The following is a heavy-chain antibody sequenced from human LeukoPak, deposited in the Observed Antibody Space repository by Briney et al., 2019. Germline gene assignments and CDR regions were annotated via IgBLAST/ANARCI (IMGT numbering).Heavy chain of an antibody. V-gene: IGHV3-23*01. D-gene: IGHD6-19*01. CDR1: GFTFSSYF. Sequence: PGGSLRLSCAASGFTFSSYFMLWVRQAPGKGLEWVSAISESGYSSYYADSVKGRFAISRDNSKNTLYLQMNSLRAEDTAVYYCAKDEQWLFYFHYWGQGTLVTVSS. CDR2: ISESGYSS. CDR3: AKDEQWLFYFHY. J-gene: IGHJ4*02.